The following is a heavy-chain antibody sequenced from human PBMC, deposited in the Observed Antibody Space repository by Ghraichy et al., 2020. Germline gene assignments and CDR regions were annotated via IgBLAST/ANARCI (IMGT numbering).Heavy chain of an antibody. Sequence: SETLSLTCAVYGGSFSGYYWSWIRQPPGKGLEWIGEINHSGSTNYNPSLKSRVTISVDTSKNQFSLKLSSVTAADTAVYYCAEKGAGYSSSWYLDYWGQGTLVTVSS. J-gene: IGHJ4*02. D-gene: IGHD6-13*01. V-gene: IGHV4-34*01. CDR1: GGSFSGYY. CDR3: AEKGAGYSSSWYLDY. CDR2: INHSGST.